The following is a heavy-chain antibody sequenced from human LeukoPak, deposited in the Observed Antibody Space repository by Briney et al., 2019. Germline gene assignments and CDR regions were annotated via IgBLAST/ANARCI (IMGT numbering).Heavy chain of an antibody. J-gene: IGHJ4*02. CDR2: IHPSGGST. V-gene: IGHV1-46*01. CDR3: EWWPCIVGATDHSYFYY. Sequence: ASVKVSCKASGYTFTRYYKHWVRQSPGQGLEGMGIIHPSGGSTSSAQTLKGRVTMTRDIDTSTVYLDLSSLRAGDTAACDCEWWPCIVGATDHSYFYYWGQGTLVTASS. D-gene: IGHD1-26*01. CDR1: GYTFTRYY.